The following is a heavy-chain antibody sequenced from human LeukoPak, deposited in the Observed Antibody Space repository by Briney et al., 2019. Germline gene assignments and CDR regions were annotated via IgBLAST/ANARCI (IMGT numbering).Heavy chain of an antibody. CDR2: IYSGGST. J-gene: IGHJ5*02. D-gene: IGHD2/OR15-2a*01. Sequence: SETLSLTCTVSGGSISYYYWSWIRQPAGKGLEWIGRIYSGGSTNYNSSLRSRVTMSVDTSKNQFSLKLSSVTAADTAVYYCARENSNWFDPWGQGTLVTVSS. V-gene: IGHV4-4*07. CDR1: GGSISYYY. CDR3: ARENSNWFDP.